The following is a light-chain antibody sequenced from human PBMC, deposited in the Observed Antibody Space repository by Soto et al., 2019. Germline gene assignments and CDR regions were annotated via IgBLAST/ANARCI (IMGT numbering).Light chain of an antibody. CDR2: AAS. V-gene: IGKV1-39*01. CDR1: QSISIY. Sequence: DIQMTQSPSSLSASIGDRVTITCRASQSISIYLNWYQQKPGKAPKLLISAASSLQSGVPSRFSGSGSGTDFTLTISSLQPEDFTTYFCQQTYSTPFTFGPGTKLDFK. CDR3: QQTYSTPFT. J-gene: IGKJ3*01.